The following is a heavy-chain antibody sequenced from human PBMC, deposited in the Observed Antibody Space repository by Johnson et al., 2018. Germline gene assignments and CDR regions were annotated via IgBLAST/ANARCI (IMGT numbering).Heavy chain of an antibody. CDR2: ISSSSWYI. CDR3: ARWGSPFYSNQVPYYYYMYV. D-gene: IGHD4-11*01. J-gene: IGHJ6*03. CDR1: GFTFSSYS. V-gene: IGHV3-21*03. Sequence: VQLVQSGGGLVKPGGALRLSCAASGFTFSSYSMNRVRQAPGTGLEGVSSISSSSWYIYYAASVKGRFTISRDNAKNSLYLQRNSRRAEDTAVYYRARWGSPFYSNQVPYYYYMYVWGKGATVTVSS.